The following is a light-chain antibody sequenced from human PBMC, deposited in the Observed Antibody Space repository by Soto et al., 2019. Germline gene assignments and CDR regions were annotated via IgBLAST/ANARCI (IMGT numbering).Light chain of an antibody. CDR3: QQRSNWPPAIT. CDR1: QSVSSY. J-gene: IGKJ5*01. V-gene: IGKV3-11*01. Sequence: EIVLTQSPATLSLSPGERATLSCRASQSVSSYLAWYQQKPGQAPRLLIYDASNRATGIPARFSGSGSGTDFILTISRLEPEDFAVYYCQQRSNWPPAITFGQGTRLEIK. CDR2: DAS.